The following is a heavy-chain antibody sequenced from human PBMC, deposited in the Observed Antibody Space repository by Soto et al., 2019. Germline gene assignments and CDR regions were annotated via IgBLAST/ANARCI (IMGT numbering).Heavy chain of an antibody. J-gene: IGHJ6*02. CDR2: IIPIFGTA. V-gene: IGHV1-69*06. CDR3: ARGQRGNSYGFNPYYYYGMDV. D-gene: IGHD5-18*01. Sequence: QVQLVQSGAEVKKPGSSVKVSCKASGGTFSSYAISWVRQAPGQGLEWMGGIIPIFGTANYAQKCQGRVTITADKSTSTAYMELSSLRSEDTAVYYCARGQRGNSYGFNPYYYYGMDVWGQGTTVTVSS. CDR1: GGTFSSYA.